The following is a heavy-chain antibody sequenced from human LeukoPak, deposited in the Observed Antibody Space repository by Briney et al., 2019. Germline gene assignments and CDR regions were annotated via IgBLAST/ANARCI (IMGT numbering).Heavy chain of an antibody. CDR3: AIHPSNSWYYFDY. J-gene: IGHJ4*02. Sequence: SETLSLTCAVYGGSFSGYYWSWVRQPPGKGLEWIGEINHSGSTKYSPSLESRLTISVDTSKNQVSLKLTSVTAADTAVYYSAIHPSNSWYYFDYWDQGSLVTVSS. CDR1: GGSFSGYY. CDR2: INHSGST. V-gene: IGHV4-34*01. D-gene: IGHD2/OR15-2a*01.